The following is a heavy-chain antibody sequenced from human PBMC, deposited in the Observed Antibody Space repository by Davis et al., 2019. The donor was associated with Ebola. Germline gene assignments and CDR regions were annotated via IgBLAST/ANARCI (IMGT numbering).Heavy chain of an antibody. J-gene: IGHJ4*02. D-gene: IGHD5-18*01. Sequence: MPGGSLRLSCTVSGGSISSGDYYWSWIRQPPGKGLEWIGYIYYSGSTNYNPSLKSRVTISVDTSKNQFSLKLSSVTAADTAVYYCARGPRGYSYGKLDYWGQGTLVTVSS. CDR3: ARGPRGYSYGKLDY. CDR2: IYYSGST. V-gene: IGHV4-61*08. CDR1: GGSISSGDYY.